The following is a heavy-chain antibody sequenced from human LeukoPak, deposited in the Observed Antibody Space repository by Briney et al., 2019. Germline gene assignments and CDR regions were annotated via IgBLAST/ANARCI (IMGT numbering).Heavy chain of an antibody. CDR3: ARGGLGANYYGSGSPQLFFDY. D-gene: IGHD3-10*01. CDR1: AYSISSAYY. V-gene: IGHV4-38-2*02. Sequence: SETLSLTCTVSAYSISSAYYWGWIRQPPGKGLEWIGSFYHTGNTYYNPSLKSRVTISIDTSNNQFSLKLSSVTAADTAVYYCARGGLGANYYGSGSPQLFFDYWGQGTLVTVSS. CDR2: FYHTGNT. J-gene: IGHJ4*02.